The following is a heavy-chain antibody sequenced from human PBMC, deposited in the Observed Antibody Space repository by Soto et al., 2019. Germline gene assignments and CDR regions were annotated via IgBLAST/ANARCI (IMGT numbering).Heavy chain of an antibody. Sequence: QVQLVQSGAEVKKPGASVKVSCKASGYTFTNYGISWVRQAPGQGLEWRGWISAYNGNTIYAQKRQGRVTMNTATSTSTAYMELRSLRSDDTAVYYCAREAPSYSSDSNNFPYLTWFDPWGQGTLVTVSS. V-gene: IGHV1-18*01. J-gene: IGHJ5*02. D-gene: IGHD3-22*01. CDR2: ISAYNGNT. CDR1: GYTFTNYG. CDR3: AREAPSYSSDSNNFPYLTWFDP.